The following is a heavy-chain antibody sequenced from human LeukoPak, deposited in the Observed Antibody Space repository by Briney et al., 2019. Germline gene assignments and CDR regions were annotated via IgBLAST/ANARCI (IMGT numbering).Heavy chain of an antibody. CDR1: GFTFSSYS. CDR2: ISSSSRYI. D-gene: IGHD2-2*01. V-gene: IGHV3-21*04. CDR3: AKDPENCSSTSCYTQWLVPGYYFDY. Sequence: GGSLRLSCAASGFTFSSYSMNWVRQAPGKGLEWVSSISSSSRYIYYADSVKGRFTISRDNAKNSLYLQMNSLRAEDTAVYYCAKDPENCSSTSCYTQWLVPGYYFDYWGQGTLVTVSS. J-gene: IGHJ4*02.